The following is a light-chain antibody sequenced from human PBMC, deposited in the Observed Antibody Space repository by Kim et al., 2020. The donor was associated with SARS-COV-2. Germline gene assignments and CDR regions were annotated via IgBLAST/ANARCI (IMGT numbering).Light chain of an antibody. CDR2: AAS. CDR1: QGISSF. V-gene: IGKV1-9*01. J-gene: IGKJ2*01. Sequence: SASLGDRVTITCRASQGISSFLAWFQQKPGKAPEHLIYAASALQSGVPSRFSGSGSGTEYSLTITGLQPEDFATYFCKQFQSYPYTFGQGTKLEI. CDR3: KQFQSYPYT.